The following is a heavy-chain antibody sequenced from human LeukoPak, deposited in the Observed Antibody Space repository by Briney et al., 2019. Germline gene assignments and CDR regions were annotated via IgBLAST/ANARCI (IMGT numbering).Heavy chain of an antibody. CDR1: GYIFTSYT. V-gene: IGHV1-3*02. CDR2: TNTGNGNT. J-gene: IGHJ5*02. CDR3: ARGAKFRSYGSGTYYTSLPFDP. Sequence: GALVKVCCKASGYIFTSYTMQWGRQAPGQRLEWMGWTNTGNGNTKYSQGFQGRVTITRDTSASTAYMELSSLRSEDMAVYYCARGAKFRSYGSGTYYTSLPFDPWGQGTLVTVSS. D-gene: IGHD3-10*01.